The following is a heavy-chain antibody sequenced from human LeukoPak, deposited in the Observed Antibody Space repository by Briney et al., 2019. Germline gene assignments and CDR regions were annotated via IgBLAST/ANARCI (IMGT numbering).Heavy chain of an antibody. J-gene: IGHJ4*02. CDR2: INSDGSST. CDR3: ATETEQWLVLQLDY. Sequence: GGSLRLSCAASVFTFSSYWMHWVRQAPGKGLVWVSRINSDGSSTSYADSVKGRFTISRDNAKNTLYLQMNSLRAEDTAVYYCATETEQWLVLQLDYWGQGTLVTVSS. D-gene: IGHD6-19*01. V-gene: IGHV3-74*01. CDR1: VFTFSSYW.